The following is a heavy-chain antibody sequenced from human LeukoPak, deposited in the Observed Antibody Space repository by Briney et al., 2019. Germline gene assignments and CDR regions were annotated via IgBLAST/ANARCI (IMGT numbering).Heavy chain of an antibody. Sequence: GGSLRLSCAASGFTFSSYAMHWVRQAPGKGLEWVAVISYDGSNKYYADSVKGRFTISRDNSKNTLYLQMNSLRAEDTAVYYCAREGSGSQGGSDHYHYYYYMDVWGKGTTVTVSS. J-gene: IGHJ6*03. D-gene: IGHD3-10*01. CDR1: GFTFSSYA. CDR3: AREGSGSQGGSDHYHYYYYMDV. CDR2: ISYDGSNK. V-gene: IGHV3-30*04.